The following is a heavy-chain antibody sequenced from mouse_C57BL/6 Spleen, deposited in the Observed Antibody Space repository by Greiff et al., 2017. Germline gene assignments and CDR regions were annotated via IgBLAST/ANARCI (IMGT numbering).Heavy chain of an antibody. CDR1: GFSLSTSGMG. CDR3: ARVYYGYDGGYFDY. D-gene: IGHD2-2*01. CDR2: IYWDDDK. V-gene: IGHV8-12*01. Sequence: QVQLKESGPGILQSSQTLSLTCSFSGFSLSTSGMGVSWIRQPSGKGLEWLAHIYWDDDKRYNPSLKSRLTISKDTSRNQVFLRITSVDTADTATYYCARVYYGYDGGYFDYWGQGTTLTVSS. J-gene: IGHJ2*01.